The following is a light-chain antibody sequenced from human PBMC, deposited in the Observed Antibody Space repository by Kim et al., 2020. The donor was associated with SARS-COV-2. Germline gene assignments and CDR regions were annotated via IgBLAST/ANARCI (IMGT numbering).Light chain of an antibody. CDR1: NHKCEG. CDR3: QVWNSVSGQWV. V-gene: IGLV3-21*04. Sequence: TARLTCDGNNHKCEGVPWCQQRPGRAPVFLIYFDSGWAGVPERVAGSTSGNTATLTIKRVEPGDEADYYCQVWNSVSGQWVFGGGTQLTVL. CDR2: FDS. J-gene: IGLJ3*02.